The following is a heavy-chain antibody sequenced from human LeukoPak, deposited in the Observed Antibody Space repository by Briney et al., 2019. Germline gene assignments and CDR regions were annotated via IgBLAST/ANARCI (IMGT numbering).Heavy chain of an antibody. CDR2: ISSSSSYI. Sequence: GGSLRLSCAASGFTFSSYSMNWVRQAPGKGLEWVSPISSSSSYIYYADSVKGRFTISRDNAKNSLYLQMNSLRAEDTAVYYCARGDTGYSSSWYFLGSFDIWGQGTMVTVSS. J-gene: IGHJ3*02. CDR3: ARGDTGYSSSWYFLGSFDI. CDR1: GFTFSSYS. D-gene: IGHD6-13*01. V-gene: IGHV3-21*01.